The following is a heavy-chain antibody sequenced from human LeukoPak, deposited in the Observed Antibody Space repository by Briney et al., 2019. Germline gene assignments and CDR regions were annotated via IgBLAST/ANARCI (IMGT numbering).Heavy chain of an antibody. CDR3: AKSFSTSYAFDI. Sequence: QPGGSLRLSCTASGFTFDDYAMHWVRQAPGKGLEWVSGISWNSGSIDYADSVKGRFTISRDNAKNSLYLQMNSLSSEDMALYYCAKSFSTSYAFDIWGQGTMVTVSS. CDR2: ISWNSGSI. CDR1: GFTFDDYA. D-gene: IGHD6-6*01. J-gene: IGHJ3*02. V-gene: IGHV3-9*03.